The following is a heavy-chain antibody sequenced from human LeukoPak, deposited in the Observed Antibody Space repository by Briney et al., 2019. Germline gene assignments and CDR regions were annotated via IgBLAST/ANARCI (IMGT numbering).Heavy chain of an antibody. V-gene: IGHV4-39*07. CDR3: ARRFNSVWYFDY. CDR2: IYYSGST. Sequence: SETLSLTCTVSGGSISSTTYYWGWIRQPPGKGLEWIGSIYYSGSTYYDPSLKSRVTISEDTSKNQFSLRLSSVTAADTAVYFCARRFNSVWYFDYWGQGTLVTVSS. J-gene: IGHJ4*02. CDR1: GGSISSTTYY. D-gene: IGHD6-19*01.